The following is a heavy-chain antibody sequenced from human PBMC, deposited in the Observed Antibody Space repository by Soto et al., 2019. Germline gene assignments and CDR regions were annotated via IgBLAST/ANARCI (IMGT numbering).Heavy chain of an antibody. J-gene: IGHJ6*02. CDR1: GGTFSTSA. D-gene: IGHD3-3*02. CDR3: ARDKDRQQLGGNYYYILDV. Sequence: QVQLMQSGAEVKKPGSSVKVSCKASGGTFSTSAISWVRQAPGEGLEWVGGIMPVFATPDYAQKFQGRVTNSKDESTTTAYLELTSLTTDDTAVYYCARDKDRQQLGGNYYYILDVWGQGTAITVSS. V-gene: IGHV1-69*05. CDR2: IMPVFATP.